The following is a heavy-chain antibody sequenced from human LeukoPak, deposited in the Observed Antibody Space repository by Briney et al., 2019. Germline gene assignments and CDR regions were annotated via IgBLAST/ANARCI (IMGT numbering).Heavy chain of an antibody. J-gene: IGHJ4*02. D-gene: IGHD3-22*01. V-gene: IGHV4-59*01. CDR1: GGSISSYY. CDR3: ARGSPYYYDSSGYYLGY. Sequence: PSETLSLTCAVSGGSISSYYWSWIRQPPGKGLEWIGYIYYSGSTNYNPSLKSRVTISVDTSKNQFSLKLSSVTAADTAVYYCARGSPYYYDSSGYYLGYWGQGTLVTVSS. CDR2: IYYSGST.